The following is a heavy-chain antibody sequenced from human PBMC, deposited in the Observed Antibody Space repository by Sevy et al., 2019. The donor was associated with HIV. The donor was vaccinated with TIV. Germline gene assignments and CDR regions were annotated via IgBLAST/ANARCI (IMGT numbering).Heavy chain of an antibody. Sequence: GGSLRLSCAASGFTFSSYAMHWVRQAPGKGLEWVAVISYDGSNKYYADSVKGRFPISRDNSKNTLYLQMNSLRAEDTAVYYCARDSTMVRAIFDYWGQGTLVTVSS. J-gene: IGHJ4*02. V-gene: IGHV3-30-3*01. CDR3: ARDSTMVRAIFDY. CDR2: ISYDGSNK. CDR1: GFTFSSYA. D-gene: IGHD3-10*01.